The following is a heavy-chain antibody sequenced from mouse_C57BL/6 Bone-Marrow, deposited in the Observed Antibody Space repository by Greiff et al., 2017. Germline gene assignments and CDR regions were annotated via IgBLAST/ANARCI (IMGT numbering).Heavy chain of an antibody. D-gene: IGHD1-1*01. V-gene: IGHV1-81*01. Sequence: VQLQQSGAELARPGASVKLSCKASGYTFTSYGISWVKQRTGQGLEWIGEIYPRSGNTYYNEKFKGKATLTVNKYSSTAYIQLNSLTSEDSAVYYCAAYYGSRGYAMDYWCQGTSVTVSS. CDR2: IYPRSGNT. J-gene: IGHJ4*01. CDR3: AAYYGSRGYAMDY. CDR1: GYTFTSYG.